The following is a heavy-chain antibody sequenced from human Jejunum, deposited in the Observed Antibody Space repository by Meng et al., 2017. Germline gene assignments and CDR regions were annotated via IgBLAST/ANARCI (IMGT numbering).Heavy chain of an antibody. Sequence: GESLKISCAASGFTFSAYTMNWVRQVPGKVLEWVSSITSFSTFIYYAESVKGRFTVSRDNAKNALYLEMNSLRPEDTAVYYCARDIAVAGFDSWGQGTLVTVSS. CDR3: ARDIAVAGFDS. CDR1: GFTFSAYT. J-gene: IGHJ4*02. D-gene: IGHD6-19*01. V-gene: IGHV3-21*06. CDR2: ITSFSTFI.